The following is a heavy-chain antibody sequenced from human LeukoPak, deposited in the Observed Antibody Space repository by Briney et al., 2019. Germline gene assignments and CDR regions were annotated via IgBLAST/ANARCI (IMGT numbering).Heavy chain of an antibody. CDR2: ISYDGSNK. V-gene: IGHV3-30*03. CDR3: ARIGRLRFLEWLQTLPEFDY. Sequence: GGSLRLSCAASGFTFSSYGMHWVRQAPGKGLEWVAVISYDGSNKYYADSVKGRFTISRDNSKNTLYLQMNSLRAEDTAVYYCARIGRLRFLEWLQTLPEFDYWGQGTLVTVSS. D-gene: IGHD3-3*01. J-gene: IGHJ4*02. CDR1: GFTFSSYG.